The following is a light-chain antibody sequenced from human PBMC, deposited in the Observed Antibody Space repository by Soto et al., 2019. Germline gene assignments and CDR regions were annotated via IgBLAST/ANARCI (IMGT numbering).Light chain of an antibody. CDR1: QRVGND. Sequence: ETVMTQSPATLSVSPGQGATLSCRARQRVGNDLAWYQQKPGQAPRLLIYGASTRATAIPARFSGSGSGTEFTLTISSLQSEDSAVYYCQQYNNWPLTFGGGTKVDIK. V-gene: IGKV3-15*01. J-gene: IGKJ4*01. CDR3: QQYNNWPLT. CDR2: GAS.